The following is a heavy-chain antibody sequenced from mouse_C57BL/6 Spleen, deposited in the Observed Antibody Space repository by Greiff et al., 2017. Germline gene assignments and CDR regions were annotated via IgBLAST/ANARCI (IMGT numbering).Heavy chain of an antibody. Sequence: VMLVESGAELARPGASVKMSCKASGYTFTSYTMHWVKQRPGQGLEWIGYINPSSGYTKYNQKFKDKATLTADKSSSTAYMQLSSLTSEDSAVYYCARDSPFDYWGQGTTLTVSS. J-gene: IGHJ2*01. CDR1: GYTFTSYT. CDR3: ARDSPFDY. V-gene: IGHV1-4*01. CDR2: INPSSGYT.